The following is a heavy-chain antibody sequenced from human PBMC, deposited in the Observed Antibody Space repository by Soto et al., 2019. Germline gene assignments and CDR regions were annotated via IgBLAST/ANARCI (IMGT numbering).Heavy chain of an antibody. CDR1: GGSISSYY. CDR2: IYYSGST. CDR3: ARSSSGWSYSYFDY. Sequence: QVQLQESGPGLVKPSETLSLTCTVSGGSISSYYWSWIRQPPGKGLEWIGYIYYSGSTNYNPSLNSRVTISVDTSKNQFSLKLSSVTAADTAVYYCARSSSGWSYSYFDYWGQGTLVTVSS. V-gene: IGHV4-59*08. J-gene: IGHJ4*02. D-gene: IGHD6-19*01.